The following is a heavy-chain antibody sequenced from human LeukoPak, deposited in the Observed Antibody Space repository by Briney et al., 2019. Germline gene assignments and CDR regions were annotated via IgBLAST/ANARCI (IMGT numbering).Heavy chain of an antibody. D-gene: IGHD3-10*01. CDR2: IYYSGST. CDR3: ARDRYYDSGSYYN. Sequence: PSETLSLTCAVYGGSFSSYYWNWIRQPPGKGLEWIGYIYYSGSTNYNPSLKSRVTISVDTSKNQFSLKLSSVTAADTAVYYCARDRYYDSGSYYNWGQGTLVTVSS. V-gene: IGHV4-59*01. J-gene: IGHJ4*02. CDR1: GGSFSSYY.